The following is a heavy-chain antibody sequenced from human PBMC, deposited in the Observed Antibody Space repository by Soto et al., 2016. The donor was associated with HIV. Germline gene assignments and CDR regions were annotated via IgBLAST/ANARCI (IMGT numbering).Heavy chain of an antibody. V-gene: IGHV4-59*01. CDR2: VYHSGST. CDR3: ARDDTTGYFDY. Sequence: QVQLQESGPGLVKPSETLSLTCVFSGVDISTYYWSWIRQPPGKGLEWIGHVYHSGSTKYNPSLESRVTISVDMSKKQFSLRLTSVTAADTAAYYCARDDTTGYFDYWGQGIRVSVSS. D-gene: IGHD1-1*01. J-gene: IGHJ4*02. CDR1: GVDISTYY.